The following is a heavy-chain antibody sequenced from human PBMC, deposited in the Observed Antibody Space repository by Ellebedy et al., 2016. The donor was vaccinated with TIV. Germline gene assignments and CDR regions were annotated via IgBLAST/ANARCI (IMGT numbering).Heavy chain of an antibody. Sequence: SETLSLTXTVSGDSISSSTYYWGWIRQPPGKGPEWIGSMYYSGSTYYNPSLKSRITISIDTSKNQFSLRLSSVTAADTAVYFWAGDHDYVWGSYRKYNWFDPWGQGTLVTVSS. V-gene: IGHV4-39*07. CDR3: AGDHDYVWGSYRKYNWFDP. D-gene: IGHD3-16*02. J-gene: IGHJ5*02. CDR2: MYYSGST. CDR1: GDSISSSTYY.